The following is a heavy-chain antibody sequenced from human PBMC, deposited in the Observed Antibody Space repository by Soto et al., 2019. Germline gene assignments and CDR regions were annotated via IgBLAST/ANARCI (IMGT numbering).Heavy chain of an antibody. CDR2: IYWDDDK. Sequence: QITLKESGPTLVKPTQTLTLTCTFSGCSLSTSGVGVGWIRQPQGKALEWLALIYWDDDKRYSPSLKSRLTITKDTSKNQVVLTMTNMDPVDTATYYCAHNSAVVPLDYWGQGTLVTVSS. CDR1: GCSLSTSGVG. J-gene: IGHJ4*02. V-gene: IGHV2-5*02. D-gene: IGHD2-15*01. CDR3: AHNSAVVPLDY.